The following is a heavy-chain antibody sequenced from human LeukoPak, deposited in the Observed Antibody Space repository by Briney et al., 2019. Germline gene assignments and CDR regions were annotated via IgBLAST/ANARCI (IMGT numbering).Heavy chain of an antibody. CDR1: GFTFSSYW. J-gene: IGHJ4*02. D-gene: IGHD4-23*01. V-gene: IGHV3-74*01. Sequence: GGSLRLSRAVSGFTFSSYWMNWVRQAPGKGLVWVSRINSDGSSTTYADSVKGRFTISRDNANNTLYLQMNSLRVEDTAVYYCARPYGGDSQVDYWGQGTLVTVSS. CDR3: ARPYGGDSQVDY. CDR2: INSDGSST.